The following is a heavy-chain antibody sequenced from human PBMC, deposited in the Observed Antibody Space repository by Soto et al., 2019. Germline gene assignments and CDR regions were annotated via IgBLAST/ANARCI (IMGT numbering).Heavy chain of an antibody. CDR1: GFTFSSHA. CDR2: ISYDGNNK. V-gene: IGHV3-30*04. CDR3: TREAPGGSIDY. D-gene: IGHD2-8*02. Sequence: GSLRLSVAASGFTFSSHAMHWVRQAPDKGLEWVAVISYDGNNKYYTDSVKGRFTISRDNSRNTLYLQMNSLRADDTALYYCTREAPGGSIDYWGQGTLVTVSS. J-gene: IGHJ4*02.